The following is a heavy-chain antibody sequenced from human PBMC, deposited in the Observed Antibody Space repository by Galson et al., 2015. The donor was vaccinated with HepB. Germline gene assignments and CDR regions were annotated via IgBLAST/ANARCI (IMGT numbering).Heavy chain of an antibody. V-gene: IGHV3-74*01. Sequence: SLRLSCAASGFTFSSYWMHWVRQVPGKGLVWVSRINSDGSYITYTDSEKGRFTISRDNAKHTPYLQMNSPRAEDTALYYCARTRGAAAWIFDNWGQGSLVTVSS. J-gene: IGHJ4*02. CDR2: INSDGSYI. D-gene: IGHD6-13*01. CDR1: GFTFSSYW. CDR3: ARTRGAAAWIFDN.